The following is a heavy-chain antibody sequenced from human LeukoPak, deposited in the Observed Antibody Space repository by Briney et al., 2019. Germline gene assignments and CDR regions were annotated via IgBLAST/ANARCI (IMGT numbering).Heavy chain of an antibody. Sequence: SETVSLTCIVSGGSISSSNSFWGWIRQPPGKGLEWIASIDYSGGVYYNPSLKSRVTISVDTSKNQFSLEVNSVTAADTAVYYCARRGGSGVRGDYYFDYWGQGTLVTVSS. D-gene: IGHD3-10*01. J-gene: IGHJ4*02. CDR3: ARRGGSGVRGDYYFDY. CDR1: GGSISSSNSF. CDR2: IDYSGGV. V-gene: IGHV4-39*01.